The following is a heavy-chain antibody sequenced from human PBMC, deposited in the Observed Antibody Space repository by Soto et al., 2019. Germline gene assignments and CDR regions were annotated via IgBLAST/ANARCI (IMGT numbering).Heavy chain of an antibody. CDR3: ARDTFLSSYCSGGSCSRGGFDY. CDR2: IYYSGST. V-gene: IGHV4-59*01. Sequence: SETLSLTCTFSGGSIGSYYWSLIRQPPGKGLEWIGYIYYSGSTNYNPSLKSRVTISVDTSKNQFSLKLSSVTAADTAVYYCARDTFLSSYCSGGSCSRGGFDYWGQGTLVTVSS. CDR1: GGSIGSYY. J-gene: IGHJ4*02. D-gene: IGHD2-15*01.